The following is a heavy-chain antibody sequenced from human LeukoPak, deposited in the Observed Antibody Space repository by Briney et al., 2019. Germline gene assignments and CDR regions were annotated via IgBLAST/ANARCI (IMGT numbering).Heavy chain of an antibody. V-gene: IGHV3-48*03. D-gene: IGHD6-6*01. J-gene: IGHJ4*02. CDR3: ARDLQLVLEG. Sequence: PGGSLRLSCAASGFTFSSYEMNWVRQAPGKGLGWVSYISSSGSTIYYADSVKGRFTISRDNAKNSLYLQMNSLRAEDTAVYYCARDLQLVLEGWGQGTLVTVSS. CDR2: ISSSGSTI. CDR1: GFTFSSYE.